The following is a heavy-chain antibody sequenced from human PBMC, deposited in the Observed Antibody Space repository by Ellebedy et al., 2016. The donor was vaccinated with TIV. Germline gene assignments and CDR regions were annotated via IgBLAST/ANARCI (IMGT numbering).Heavy chain of an antibody. V-gene: IGHV4-34*01. D-gene: IGHD3-10*01. CDR3: ARDSLLWFGELSASMDG. CDR1: GGSFSGYY. J-gene: IGHJ6*02. CDR2: INHSGST. Sequence: SETLSLTXAVYGGSFSGYYWSWIRQPPGKGLEWIGEINHSGSTNYNPSLKSRVTISVDTSKNQFSLKLSSVTAADTAVYYCARDSLLWFGELSASMDGWGQGTTVTVSS.